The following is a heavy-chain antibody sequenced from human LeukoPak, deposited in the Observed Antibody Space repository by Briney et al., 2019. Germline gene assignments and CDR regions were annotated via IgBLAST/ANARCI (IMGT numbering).Heavy chain of an antibody. J-gene: IGHJ4*02. CDR1: GESSGNYY. Sequence: PSETLSLTCAVYGESSGNYYWSWIRQTPGQGLEWIGQIHQSGHTVYNPSLESRVTISIDTSKQQFSLNLISVTAADTAVYFCARHGGFFQDYWGQGTLVTVSS. CDR2: IHQSGHT. D-gene: IGHD3-16*01. V-gene: IGHV4-34*01. CDR3: ARHGGFFQDY.